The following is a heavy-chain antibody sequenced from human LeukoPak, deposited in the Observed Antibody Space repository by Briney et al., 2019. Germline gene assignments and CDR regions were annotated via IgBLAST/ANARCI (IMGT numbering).Heavy chain of an antibody. CDR3: ARDGRYYDSSGSQY. Sequence: NPGGSLRLSCAASGFTFSSYGMNWVRQAPGKGLEWVSSISSSSSYIYYADSVKGRFTISRDNAKNSLYLQMNSLRAEDTAVYYCARDGRYYDSSGSQYWGQGTLVTVSS. CDR1: GFTFSSYG. V-gene: IGHV3-21*01. J-gene: IGHJ4*02. CDR2: ISSSSSYI. D-gene: IGHD3-22*01.